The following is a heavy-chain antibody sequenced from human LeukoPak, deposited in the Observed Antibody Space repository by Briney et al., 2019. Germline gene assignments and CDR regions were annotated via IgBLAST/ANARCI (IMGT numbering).Heavy chain of an antibody. J-gene: IGHJ4*02. V-gene: IGHV4-59*01. CDR2: IYYSGST. CDR3: ARAKYQLLLGPFDY. D-gene: IGHD2-2*01. CDR1: GGSIRGYY. Sequence: PSETLSLTCTVSGGSIRGYYWSWIRQPPGKGLEWIGYIYYSGSTNYNPSLKSRVTISVDMSKNQFSLKLSSVTAADTAVYYCARAKYQLLLGPFDYWGQGTLVTVSS.